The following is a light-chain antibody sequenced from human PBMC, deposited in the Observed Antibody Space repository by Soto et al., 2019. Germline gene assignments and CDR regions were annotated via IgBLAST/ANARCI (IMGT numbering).Light chain of an antibody. V-gene: IGKV3-20*01. J-gene: IGKJ1*01. CDR2: GAS. Sequence: IVLTQSPGTLSLSPGESAALSCRTSQSVSSSYLAWYQQKPGQAPRLLIYGASSRATGIPDRFSGSGSGTDFTLTISRLEPEDFAVYYCQQDGSSPRTFGQGTKVDIK. CDR3: QQDGSSPRT. CDR1: QSVSSSY.